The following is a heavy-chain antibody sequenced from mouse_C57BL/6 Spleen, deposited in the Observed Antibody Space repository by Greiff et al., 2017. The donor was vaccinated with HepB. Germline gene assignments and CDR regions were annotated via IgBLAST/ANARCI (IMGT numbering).Heavy chain of an antibody. Sequence: VKLMESGPELVKPGASVKISCKASGYAFSSSWMNWVKQRPGKGLEWIGRIYPGDGDTNYNGKFKGKATLTADKSSSTAYMQLSSLTSEDSAVYFCARDSNYGYYAMDYWGQGTSVTVSS. CDR1: GYAFSSSW. D-gene: IGHD2-5*01. V-gene: IGHV1-82*01. J-gene: IGHJ4*01. CDR2: IYPGDGDT. CDR3: ARDSNYGYYAMDY.